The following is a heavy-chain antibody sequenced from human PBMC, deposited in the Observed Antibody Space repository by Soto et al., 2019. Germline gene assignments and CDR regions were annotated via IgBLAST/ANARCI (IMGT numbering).Heavy chain of an antibody. V-gene: IGHV3-30*18. CDR3: AKDGADTGTYNFDY. CDR1: GFTFSNYG. CDR2: ISNDGSNK. D-gene: IGHD1-26*01. J-gene: IGHJ4*02. Sequence: QVQLVESGGGVVQPGMSLSLSCAASGFTFSNYGMHWVRQALGKGREWVTLISNDGSNKFYADSVKGRFTISRDNSKNTLYLQMTSLKTEDTAVFYCAKDGADTGTYNFDYWGQGTLVTVSS.